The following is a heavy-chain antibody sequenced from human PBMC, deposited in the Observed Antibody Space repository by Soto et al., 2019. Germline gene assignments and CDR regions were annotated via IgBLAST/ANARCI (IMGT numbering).Heavy chain of an antibody. CDR1: GYGFTSYW. J-gene: IGHJ3*02. V-gene: IGHV5-51*01. CDR3: ARHRRDYPCDI. D-gene: IGHD3-10*01. CDR2: IYAGDTET. Sequence: PGESLKISCKGSGYGFTSYWIGWVRQMPGKGLEWMGIIYAGDTETRYSPSFQGLVTISADKSISTAYLQWSSLKASDTAMYYCARHRRDYPCDIWGQGTMVTVSS.